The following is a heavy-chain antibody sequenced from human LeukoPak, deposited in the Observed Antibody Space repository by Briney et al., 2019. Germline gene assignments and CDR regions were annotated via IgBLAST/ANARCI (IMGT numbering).Heavy chain of an antibody. CDR3: AKAGDCSSTSCYWVYFQH. CDR1: GFTFSSYA. CDR2: ISGSGGST. D-gene: IGHD2-2*01. Sequence: GGSLRLSCAASGFTFSSYAMSWVRQAPGKGLEWVSAISGSGGSTYYADSVKGRFTISRDNSKNTLYLQMNSLRAEDTAVYYCAKAGDCSSTSCYWVYFQHWGQGTLVTVSS. J-gene: IGHJ1*01. V-gene: IGHV3-23*01.